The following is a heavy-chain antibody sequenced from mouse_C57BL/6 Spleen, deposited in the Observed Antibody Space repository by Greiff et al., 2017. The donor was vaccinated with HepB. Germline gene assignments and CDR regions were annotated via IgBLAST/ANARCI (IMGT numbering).Heavy chain of an antibody. V-gene: IGHV5-17*01. CDR3: ARRFYYGSMDY. CDR1: GFTFSDYG. Sequence: EVQVVESGGGLVKPGGSLKLSCAASGFTFSDYGMHWVRQAPEKGLEWVAYISSGSSTIYYAATVKGRFTISRDNSKNTLFLQMTSLRSEDTAMYYCARRFYYGSMDYWGQGTSVTVSS. D-gene: IGHD1-1*01. J-gene: IGHJ4*01. CDR2: ISSGSSTI.